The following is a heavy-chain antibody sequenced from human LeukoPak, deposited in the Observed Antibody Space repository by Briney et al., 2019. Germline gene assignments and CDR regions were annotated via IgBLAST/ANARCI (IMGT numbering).Heavy chain of an antibody. Sequence: GGSLRLSCAASGFTFSSYGMHWVRQAPGKGLEWVAVIWYDGSNKYYPDSVQGRFTISRDNSKNTLYLQVDSLRAEDTAVYYCARDRSMSGWYIDLWGRGTLVTVSS. CDR3: ARDRSMSGWYIDL. CDR2: IWYDGSNK. CDR1: GFTFSSYG. V-gene: IGHV3-33*01. J-gene: IGHJ2*01. D-gene: IGHD2/OR15-2a*01.